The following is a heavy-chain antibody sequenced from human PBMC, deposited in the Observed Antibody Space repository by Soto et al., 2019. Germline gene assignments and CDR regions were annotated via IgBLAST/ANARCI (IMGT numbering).Heavy chain of an antibody. CDR1: GFNFGNYA. Sequence: VLLVESGGGLVQPGRSLRLSSAASGFNFGNYAMHWVRQAPGKGLEWVAAINWNSDKVAYAGSVLGRFTIFRDSAKNAVHLQMKDLTTEDRALYYCAKNKGGTPYYIDSLAQGILVTVSS. D-gene: IGHD6-25*01. CDR3: AKNKGGTPYYIDS. V-gene: IGHV3-9*01. J-gene: IGHJ4*02. CDR2: INWNSDKV.